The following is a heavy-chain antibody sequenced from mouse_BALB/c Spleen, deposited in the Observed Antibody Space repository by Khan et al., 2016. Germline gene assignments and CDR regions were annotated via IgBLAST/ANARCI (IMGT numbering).Heavy chain of an antibody. V-gene: IGHV1-7*01. CDR2: INPSTGYT. Sequence: QMQLEESGAELAKPGASVKMSCKASGYTFTSYWMHWVKQRPGQGLEWIGYINPSTGYTEYNQKFKDKATLTADKSSSTAYMQLSSLTSEDSAVYYCARVSGYGAWFAYWGQGTLVTVSA. CDR3: ARVSGYGAWFAY. D-gene: IGHD2-14*01. CDR1: GYTFTSYW. J-gene: IGHJ3*01.